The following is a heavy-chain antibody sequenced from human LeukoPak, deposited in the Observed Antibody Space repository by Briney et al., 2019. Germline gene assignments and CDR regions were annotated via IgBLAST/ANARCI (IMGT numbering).Heavy chain of an antibody. D-gene: IGHD3-22*01. CDR2: ISGSGGST. V-gene: IGHV3-23*01. CDR3: AKDFYDSSGYYHQGAFDI. Sequence: GGSLRLSCAASGFTFSSYSMNWVRQAPGKGLEWVSAISGSGGSTYYADSVKGRFTISRDNSKNTLYLQMNSLRAEDTAVYYCAKDFYDSSGYYHQGAFDIWGQGTMVTVSS. CDR1: GFTFSSYS. J-gene: IGHJ3*02.